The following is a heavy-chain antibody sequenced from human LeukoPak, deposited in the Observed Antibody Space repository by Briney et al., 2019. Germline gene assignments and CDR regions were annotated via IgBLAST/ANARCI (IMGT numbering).Heavy chain of an antibody. CDR2: ISAYNGNT. J-gene: IGHJ4*02. CDR3: ARWATKYYDILTGYSDY. D-gene: IGHD3-9*01. CDR1: GYTFTSSG. Sequence: ASVKVSCKASGYTFTSSGISWVRQAPGQGLEWMGWISAYNGNTNYAQKLQGRVTMTTDTSTSTAYMELRSLRSDDTAVYYCARWATKYYDILTGYSDYWGQGTLVTVSS. V-gene: IGHV1-18*01.